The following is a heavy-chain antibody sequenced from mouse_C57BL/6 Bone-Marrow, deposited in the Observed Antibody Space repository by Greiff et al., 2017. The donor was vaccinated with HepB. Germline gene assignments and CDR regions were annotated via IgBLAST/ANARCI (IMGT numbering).Heavy chain of an antibody. V-gene: IGHV1-26*01. CDR2: INPNNGGT. Sequence: VQLQQSGPELVKPGASVKISCKASGYTFTDYYMNWVKQSHVKSLEWIGDINPNNGGTSYNQKFKGKATLTVDKSSSTAYMELRSLTSEDSAVYYCARSETTVVATDYWGQGTTLTVSS. CDR1: GYTFTDYY. CDR3: ARSETTVVATDY. D-gene: IGHD1-1*01. J-gene: IGHJ2*01.